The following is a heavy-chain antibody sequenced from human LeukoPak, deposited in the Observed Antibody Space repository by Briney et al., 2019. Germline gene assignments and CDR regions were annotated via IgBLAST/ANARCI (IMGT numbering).Heavy chain of an antibody. CDR1: GFIFSSYT. CDR3: ARTEDTAMAYYFDY. J-gene: IGHJ4*02. V-gene: IGHV3-48*03. CDR2: ISSSGSTI. D-gene: IGHD5-18*01. Sequence: GGSLRLSCAASGFIFSSYTMNWVRQAPGKGLEWVSYISSSGSTIYYADSVKGRFTISRDNAKNSLYLQMNSLRAEDTAVYYCARTEDTAMAYYFDYWGQGTLVTVSS.